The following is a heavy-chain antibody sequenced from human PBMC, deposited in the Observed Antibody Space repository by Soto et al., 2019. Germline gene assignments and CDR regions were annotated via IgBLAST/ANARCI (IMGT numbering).Heavy chain of an antibody. CDR3: ARFPQDNGPYYNIH. D-gene: IGHD3-9*01. V-gene: IGHV4-39*01. CDR2: IYNTGST. Sequence: QLQLQESGPGLVKPSETLSLTCTVSDDSISTGNYYWGWIRQPPGKGPEWIASIYNTGSTYYNPSFRSRVTMSVDTSKNQFSLKLRSVAAADTAVYYCARFPQDNGPYYNIHWGQGTLVTVAS. J-gene: IGHJ4*02. CDR1: DDSISTGNYY.